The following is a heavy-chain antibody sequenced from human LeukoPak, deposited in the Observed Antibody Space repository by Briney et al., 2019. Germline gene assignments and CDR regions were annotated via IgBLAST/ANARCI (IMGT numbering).Heavy chain of an antibody. CDR1: GGSFSGYY. D-gene: IGHD3-10*01. Sequence: SETLSLTCAVYGGSFSGYYWSWIRQPPGKGLEWIGEINHSGSTNYNPSLKSRVTISVDTSKNQFSLKLSSVTAADTAVYYCARHSIRSITMVRGVPFDYWGQGTLVTVSS. V-gene: IGHV4-34*01. CDR3: ARHSIRSITMVRGVPFDY. CDR2: INHSGST. J-gene: IGHJ4*02.